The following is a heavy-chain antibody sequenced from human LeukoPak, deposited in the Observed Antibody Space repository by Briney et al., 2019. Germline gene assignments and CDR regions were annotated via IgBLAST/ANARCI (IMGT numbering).Heavy chain of an antibody. J-gene: IGHJ4*02. CDR2: IYYSGST. CDR3: ARTTVVAKYSDY. Sequence: PSQTLSLTCTVSGGSISSGGYYWSWIRQHPGKGLEWIGYIYYSGSTYYNPSLKSRLTISVDTSKNQFSLKLSSVTAADTAVYYCARTTVVAKYSDYWGQGTLVTVSS. V-gene: IGHV4-31*03. D-gene: IGHD4-23*01. CDR1: GGSISSGGYY.